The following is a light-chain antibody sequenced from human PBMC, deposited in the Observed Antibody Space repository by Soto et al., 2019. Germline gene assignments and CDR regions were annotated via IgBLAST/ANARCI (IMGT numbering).Light chain of an antibody. J-gene: IGLJ2*01. CDR1: RSNIGSTT. Sequence: QSVLTQPTSASGTPGQRVTVSCSGSRSNIGSTTVNWYQQLPGTAPKLLIYSNNQRPSGVPDRFSGSKSGTSASLAISGLQSEDEADYYCAAWDDSLNGVVFGGGIKLTVL. CDR2: SNN. V-gene: IGLV1-44*01. CDR3: AAWDDSLNGVV.